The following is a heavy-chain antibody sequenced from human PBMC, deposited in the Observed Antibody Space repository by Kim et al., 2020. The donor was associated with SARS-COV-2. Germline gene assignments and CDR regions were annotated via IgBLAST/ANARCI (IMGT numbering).Heavy chain of an antibody. J-gene: IGHJ4*01. CDR1: GFTFGNYV. CDR2: IGGRWSGEFT. Sequence: GGSLRLSCAASGFTFGNYVMHWVRQAPGMVLEWVAAIGGRWSGEFTVYADSVEGRFTISRDNSKNSLYLEMNSLRSEDTAFYYCAKDRDDSGDYVFEYWGQGSLVAVSS. D-gene: IGHD4-17*01. CDR3: AKDRDDSGDYVFEY. V-gene: IGHV3-43*02.